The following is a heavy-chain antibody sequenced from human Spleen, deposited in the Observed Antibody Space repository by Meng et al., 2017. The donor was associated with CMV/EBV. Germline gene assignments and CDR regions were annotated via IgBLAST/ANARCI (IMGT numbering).Heavy chain of an antibody. Sequence: SETLSLTCTVSGGSISSYYWSWIRQPPGKGLEWIGYIYYSGSTNYNPSLKSRVTISVDTSKNQFSLKLSSVTAADTAIYYCARDTRSYYYDSSPYQTDAFDIWGQGTMVTVSS. CDR3: ARDTRSYYYDSSPYQTDAFDI. J-gene: IGHJ3*02. V-gene: IGHV4-59*12. CDR1: GGSISSYY. CDR2: IYYSGST. D-gene: IGHD3-22*01.